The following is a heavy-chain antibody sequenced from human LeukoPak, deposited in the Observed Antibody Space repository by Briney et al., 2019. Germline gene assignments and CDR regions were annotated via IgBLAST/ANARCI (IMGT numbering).Heavy chain of an antibody. Sequence: GESLKISCKGSGYSFNSYWIAWVRHMPVKGLEWMGIIYPGDFDTRYSPSFQGHVTVSVDKSISTAYLQWSSLKASDTAMYFCAVPMVRGVYGKSYFDYWGQGTLVTVSS. CDR1: GYSFNSYW. CDR3: AVPMVRGVYGKSYFDY. J-gene: IGHJ4*02. D-gene: IGHD3-10*01. V-gene: IGHV5-51*01. CDR2: IYPGDFDT.